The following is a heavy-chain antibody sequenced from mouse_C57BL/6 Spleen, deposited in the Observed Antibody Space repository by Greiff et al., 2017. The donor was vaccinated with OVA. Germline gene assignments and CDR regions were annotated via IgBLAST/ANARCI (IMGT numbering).Heavy chain of an antibody. Sequence: QVQLQQSGPELVKPGASVKISCKASGYSFTSYYIHWVKQRPGPGLGLIGWIYPGSGNTKYNEKFTVKATLPADTSSSTAYMQLSSLTSEDSAVYYCARSDTTVVRDYAMDYWGQGTSVTVSS. CDR3: ARSDTTVVRDYAMDY. CDR2: IYPGSGNT. V-gene: IGHV1-66*01. D-gene: IGHD1-1*01. J-gene: IGHJ4*01. CDR1: GYSFTSYY.